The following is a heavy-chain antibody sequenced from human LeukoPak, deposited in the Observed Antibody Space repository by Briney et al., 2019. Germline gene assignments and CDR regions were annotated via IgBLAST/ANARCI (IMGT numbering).Heavy chain of an antibody. V-gene: IGHV3-73*01. Sequence: GGSLRLSCAASGFTFSGSDMHWVRQASGKGLEWVGRIRSIDNSYATAYDESVKGRFSISRDDSKNTAYLQMNSLKTEDTAVYYCTRLTMATDYSGMDVWGQGTTVTVSS. CDR3: TRLTMATDYSGMDV. J-gene: IGHJ6*02. CDR2: IRSIDNSYAT. CDR1: GFTFSGSD. D-gene: IGHD3-10*01.